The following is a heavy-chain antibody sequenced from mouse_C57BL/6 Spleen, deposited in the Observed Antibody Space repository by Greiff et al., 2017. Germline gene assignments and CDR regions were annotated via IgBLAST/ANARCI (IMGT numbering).Heavy chain of an antibody. CDR3: TTLVDGYSCYFDY. J-gene: IGHJ2*01. CDR1: GFNFTDYY. V-gene: IGHV14-1*01. D-gene: IGHD2-3*01. Sequence: VQLQQSGAELVRPGASVKLSCTASGFNFTDYYMHWVKQRPEQGLEWIGRIDPEDGDTEYAPKFQGKATMTADTSSNTAYLQLSSLTSDDSAVYYCTTLVDGYSCYFDYWGQGTTLTVSS. CDR2: IDPEDGDT.